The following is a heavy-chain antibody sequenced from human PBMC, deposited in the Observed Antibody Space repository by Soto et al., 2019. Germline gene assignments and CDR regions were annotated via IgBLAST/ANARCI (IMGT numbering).Heavy chain of an antibody. D-gene: IGHD3-9*01. Sequence: HPGGSLRLSCAASGFTFSGSSMNWLRQAPGKGLEWISYINTGSGTTHYADSVKGRFTVSRDNAKSALYLQMNSLRDEDTAVYYCARYDDVLTAHYPWGQGSLVTVSS. CDR1: GFTFSGSS. J-gene: IGHJ5*02. V-gene: IGHV3-48*02. CDR3: ARYDDVLTAHYP. CDR2: INTGSGTT.